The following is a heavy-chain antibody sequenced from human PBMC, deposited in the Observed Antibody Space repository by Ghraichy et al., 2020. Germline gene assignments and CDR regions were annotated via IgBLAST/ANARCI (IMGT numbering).Heavy chain of an antibody. CDR2: ISAAGSNR. J-gene: IGHJ4*02. Sequence: LSLTCAASGFTFSSYAMSWVRQAPGKGLEWVSDISAAGSNRYYAYSVKGRFTISRDNTKNTVSLQMNNLRAEDSAIYSCAKDPVGPLHYWCQGTLVTVSS. CDR3: AKDPVGPLHY. CDR1: GFTFSSYA. V-gene: IGHV3-23*01. D-gene: IGHD3-10*01.